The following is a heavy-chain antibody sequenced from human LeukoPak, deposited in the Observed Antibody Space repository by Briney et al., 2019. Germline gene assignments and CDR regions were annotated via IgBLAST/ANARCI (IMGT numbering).Heavy chain of an antibody. CDR1: GFTFSSYA. CDR2: ISGSGGST. V-gene: IGHV3-23*01. CDR3: AKVLGAARRWDAFDI. J-gene: IGHJ3*02. Sequence: GGSLRLSCAASGFTFSSYAMSWVRQAPGKGLEWVSAISGSGGSTYYADSVKGRFTISRDNSKNTLYLQMNSLKAEDTAVYYCAKVLGAARRWDAFDIWGQGTMVTVSS. D-gene: IGHD3-3*02.